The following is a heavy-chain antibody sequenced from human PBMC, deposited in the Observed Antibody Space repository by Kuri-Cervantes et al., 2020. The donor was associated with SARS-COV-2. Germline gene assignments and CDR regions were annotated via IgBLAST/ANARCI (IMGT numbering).Heavy chain of an antibody. CDR2: INWNGGST. V-gene: IGHV3-20*04. Sequence: GESLMIHCAASGFTFDDYGMSWFRQAPGKGLEWVSGINWNGGSTGYADSVKGRFTISRDNAKNSLYLQMNSLRAEDTALYYCVRSRYCSSTSCPGGDYWGQGTLVTVSS. CDR1: GFTFDDYG. J-gene: IGHJ4*02. CDR3: VRSRYCSSTSCPGGDY. D-gene: IGHD2-2*01.